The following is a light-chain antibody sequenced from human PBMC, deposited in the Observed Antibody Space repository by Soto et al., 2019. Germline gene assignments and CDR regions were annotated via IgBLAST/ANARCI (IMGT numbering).Light chain of an antibody. CDR2: WTS. V-gene: IGKV4-1*01. CDR1: QSVFDRNTNENL. J-gene: IGKJ2*01. Sequence: EIVMTQSPDSLAVSLGERATINRKSSQSVFDRNTNENLLVWYQQKPGQPPKLLIYWTSTRESGVPERFSGSGSGTDFSLTISSLQAEDVAVYYCQQYFRSPYTFGQGTKLEIK. CDR3: QQYFRSPYT.